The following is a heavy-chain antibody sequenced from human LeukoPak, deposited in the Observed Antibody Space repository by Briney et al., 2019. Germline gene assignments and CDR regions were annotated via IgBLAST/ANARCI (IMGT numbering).Heavy chain of an antibody. CDR2: ISSSSSYI. V-gene: IGHV3-21*01. Sequence: GGSLRLSCAASGFTFSSYSMNWVRQAPGKGLEWVSSISSSSSYIYYADSVKGRFTISRDNSKNTLYLQMNSLRAEDTAVYYCAKDLYLRQQLGTVDYWGQGTLVTVSS. CDR1: GFTFSSYS. CDR3: AKDLYLRQQLGTVDY. D-gene: IGHD6-13*01. J-gene: IGHJ4*02.